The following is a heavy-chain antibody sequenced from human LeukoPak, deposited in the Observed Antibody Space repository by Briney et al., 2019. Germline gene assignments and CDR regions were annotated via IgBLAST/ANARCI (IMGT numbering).Heavy chain of an antibody. Sequence: GGSLRLSCAASGLSVRRTYMTWVRQATGKGLEWVSVIYSGGGKNYADSLKGRFSISRDNSKNTLYLQMNSLTAEDTAVYYCVGEGRYWGQGTLVTVSS. CDR3: VGEGRY. CDR2: IYSGGGK. J-gene: IGHJ4*02. D-gene: IGHD4-17*01. CDR1: GLSVRRTY. V-gene: IGHV3-53*01.